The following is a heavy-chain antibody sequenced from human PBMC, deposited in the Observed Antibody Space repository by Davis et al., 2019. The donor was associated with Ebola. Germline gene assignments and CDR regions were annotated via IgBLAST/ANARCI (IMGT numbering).Heavy chain of an antibody. V-gene: IGHV3-30*02. CDR3: AKGRIAAAPYY. Sequence: GESLKISCAASGFTFSSYGIHWVRQAPGKGLEWVAFIRHDDTYKYYADSVKGRFTISRDNSKNTLYLQMNSLRAEDTAVYYCAKGRIAAAPYYWGQGTLVTVSS. J-gene: IGHJ4*02. CDR1: GFTFSSYG. D-gene: IGHD6-13*01. CDR2: IRHDDTYK.